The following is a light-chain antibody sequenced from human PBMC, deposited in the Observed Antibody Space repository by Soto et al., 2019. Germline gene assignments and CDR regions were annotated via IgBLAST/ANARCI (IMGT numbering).Light chain of an antibody. CDR2: DVN. CDR1: SSDVANYKY. J-gene: IGLJ1*01. CDR3: CSYAGTYTRV. Sequence: QSALTQPRSVSGSPGQSVTMSCTRTSSDVANYKYVSWYQQHPGKAPKLMIYDVNKRPSGVPYRFSGSKSGNTASLTISGLQAEGEADYYCCSYAGTYTRVFGTGTKVTVL. V-gene: IGLV2-11*01.